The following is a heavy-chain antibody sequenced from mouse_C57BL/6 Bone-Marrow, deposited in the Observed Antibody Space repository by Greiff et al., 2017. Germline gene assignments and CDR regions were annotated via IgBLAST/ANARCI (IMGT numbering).Heavy chain of an antibody. D-gene: IGHD3-2*02. CDR1: GYTFTSYW. CDR2: IYPGSGST. V-gene: IGHV1-55*01. J-gene: IGHJ2*01. CDR3: AKETTAQATRAWYFDY. Sequence: QVQLQQSGAELVKPGASVKMSCKASGYTFTSYWITWVKQRPGQGLEWIGDIYPGSGSTNYNEKFKSKATLTVDTSSSTAYMQLSSLTSEDSAVYYCAKETTAQATRAWYFDYWGQGTTLTVS.